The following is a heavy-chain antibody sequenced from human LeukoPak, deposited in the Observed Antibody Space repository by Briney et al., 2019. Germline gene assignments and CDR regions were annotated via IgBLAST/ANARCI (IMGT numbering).Heavy chain of an antibody. CDR2: IDWDDDK. J-gene: IGHJ4*02. Sequence: SGPALVKPTQTLTLTCTFSGFSLSTSGMCVSWIRQPPGKALEWLALIDWDDDKYYSTSLKTRLTISKDTSKNQVVLTMTNMDPVDTATYYCARIYPYYDNSGYDYTFDYWGQGTLVTVSS. CDR3: ARIYPYYDNSGYDYTFDY. D-gene: IGHD3-22*01. V-gene: IGHV2-70*01. CDR1: GFSLSTSGMC.